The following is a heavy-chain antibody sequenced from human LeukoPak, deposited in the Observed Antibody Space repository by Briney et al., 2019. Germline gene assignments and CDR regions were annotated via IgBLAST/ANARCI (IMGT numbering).Heavy chain of an antibody. D-gene: IGHD3-9*01. CDR3: ARDYRTYYDILTGYYAARYFDY. Sequence: GGSLRLSCTASGFTFTSYSMNWVRQAPGKGLEWVSYITSTSSTIYYADSVQGRFTISRDNAKNSLYLQMNSLRAEDTAVYYCARDYRTYYDILTGYYAARYFDYWGQGTLVTVSS. CDR1: GFTFTSYS. V-gene: IGHV3-48*01. CDR2: ITSTSSTI. J-gene: IGHJ4*02.